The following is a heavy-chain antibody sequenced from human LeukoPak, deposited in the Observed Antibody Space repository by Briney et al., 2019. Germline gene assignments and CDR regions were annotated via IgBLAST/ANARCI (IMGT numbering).Heavy chain of an antibody. D-gene: IGHD6-19*01. CDR2: IYYSGNT. CDR3: ARLSYRTGWYGDNFDY. Sequence: SETLSLTCTVSGGSISNRSYYWGWIRQPPGKGLEWIGNIYYSGNTYYNPSLKSRVTLSVDTSNNQFSLRLSSVSAADTAVYYCARLSYRTGWYGDNFDYWGQGTLVTVSS. CDR1: GGSISNRSYY. V-gene: IGHV4-39*01. J-gene: IGHJ4*02.